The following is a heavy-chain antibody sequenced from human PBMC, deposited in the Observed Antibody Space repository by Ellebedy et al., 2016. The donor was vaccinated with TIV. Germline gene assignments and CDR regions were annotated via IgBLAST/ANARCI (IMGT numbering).Heavy chain of an antibody. Sequence: GESLKISCAASGFTLSDYWMIWVRQAPGKGLEWVANMRQDGNEEYYVDSVKGRFTISRDNDKNLVYLQMNSLRAEDTALYYCARGNPMGSYWGQGTLVTVSS. V-gene: IGHV3-7*03. D-gene: IGHD3-10*01. CDR1: GFTLSDYW. CDR2: MRQDGNEE. J-gene: IGHJ4*02. CDR3: ARGNPMGSY.